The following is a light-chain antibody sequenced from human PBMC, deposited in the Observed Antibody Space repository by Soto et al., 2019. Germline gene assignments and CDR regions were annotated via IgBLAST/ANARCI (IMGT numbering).Light chain of an antibody. CDR1: QSVSNY. J-gene: IGKJ1*01. CDR2: DAS. V-gene: IGKV3-11*01. Sequence: EIVLTQSPATLSLSPGERATLSCRASQSVSNYLAWYQQKPGQAPRLLIYDASNRASGIPARFSGSGSGTDFTLTISSLDPEDFATYYCQQLNSYPRTFGQGTKVEIK. CDR3: QQLNSYPRT.